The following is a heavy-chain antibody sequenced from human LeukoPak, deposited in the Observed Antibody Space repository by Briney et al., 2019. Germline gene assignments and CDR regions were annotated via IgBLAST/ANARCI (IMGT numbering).Heavy chain of an antibody. D-gene: IGHD5-18*01. J-gene: IGHJ5*02. V-gene: IGHV4-39*01. CDR2: IYYSGYT. Sequence: PSETLSLTCTVSGGSISSSSYSWGWIRQPPGKGLEWIGRIYYSGYTSYNPSLKSRVTISVDTSKNQFSLKPSSVTAADTAVYYCARRGNTYGSGYFDPWGQGTLVTVSA. CDR3: ARRGNTYGSGYFDP. CDR1: GGSISSSSYS.